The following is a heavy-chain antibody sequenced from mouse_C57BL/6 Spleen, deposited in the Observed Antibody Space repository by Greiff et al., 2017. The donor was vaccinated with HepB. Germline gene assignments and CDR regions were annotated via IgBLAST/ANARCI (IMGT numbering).Heavy chain of an antibody. CDR2: ISNGGGST. Sequence: EVKLQESGGGLVQPGGSLKLSCAASGFTFSDYYMYWVRQTPEKRLEWVAYISNGGGSTYYPDTVKGRFTISRDNAKNTLYLQMSRLKSEDTAMYYCARFDYYGSRHAMDYWGQGTSVTVSS. CDR1: GFTFSDYY. CDR3: ARFDYYGSRHAMDY. V-gene: IGHV5-12*01. J-gene: IGHJ4*01. D-gene: IGHD1-1*01.